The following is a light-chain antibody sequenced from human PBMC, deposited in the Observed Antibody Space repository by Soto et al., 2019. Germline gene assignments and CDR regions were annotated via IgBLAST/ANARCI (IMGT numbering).Light chain of an antibody. J-gene: IGKJ1*01. CDR2: DAS. V-gene: IGKV3-20*01. CDR1: QSVSSSY. CDR3: QQYGSSPQT. Sequence: IVLTQSPGTLSLSPGERATPSCRASQSVSSSYLAWYQQKPGQAPRLLIYDASSRATGIPDRFSGSGSGTDFTLTISRLEPEDFAVYYCQQYGSSPQTFGQGTKVEIK.